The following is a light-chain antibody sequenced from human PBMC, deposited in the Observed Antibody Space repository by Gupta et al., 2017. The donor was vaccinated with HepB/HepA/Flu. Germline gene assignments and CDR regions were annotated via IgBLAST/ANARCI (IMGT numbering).Light chain of an antibody. CDR3: QQDGTSPLT. CDR1: QSIRSIH. CDR2: GSS. Sequence: EIVLTQSPATLSLSPGERATLSCRASQSIRSIHLAWYQQKPGQAPRLLIFGSSTRSAGIPDRFSGSGSGTDFTLTISRLEPEDFAVYYCQQDGTSPLTFGGGAKVEI. V-gene: IGKV3-20*01. J-gene: IGKJ4*01.